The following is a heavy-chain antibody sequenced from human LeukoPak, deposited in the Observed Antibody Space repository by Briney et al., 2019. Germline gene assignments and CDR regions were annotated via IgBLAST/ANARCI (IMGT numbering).Heavy chain of an antibody. CDR1: GGSISSNSYY. CDR3: ARSARIAARLQTIFDY. Sequence: SETLSLTCSGSGGSISSNSYYWGWIRQPPGKGLEWIGRLYYSGSTYYNPSLNSRATISVDTSKNQFSLKLSSVTAAETAVYYCARSARIAARLQTIFDYWGQGTLVTVSS. CDR2: LYYSGST. J-gene: IGHJ4*02. D-gene: IGHD6-6*01. V-gene: IGHV4-39*07.